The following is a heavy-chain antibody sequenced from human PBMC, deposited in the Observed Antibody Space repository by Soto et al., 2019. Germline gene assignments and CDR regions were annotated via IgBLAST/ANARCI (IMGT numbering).Heavy chain of an antibody. CDR2: IYTGGLT. J-gene: IGHJ4*02. V-gene: IGHV3-66*01. D-gene: IGHD2-15*01. CDR1: GFTVNTNY. CDR3: ARTVGGASSLYFDY. Sequence: GGSLRLSCAASGFTVNTNYMNWVRQAPGKGLEWVSVIYTGGLTSYADSVKGRFTIYRDNSYNTLYLQMNSLRTEDTAVYYCARTVGGASSLYFDYWGQGSLVTVSS.